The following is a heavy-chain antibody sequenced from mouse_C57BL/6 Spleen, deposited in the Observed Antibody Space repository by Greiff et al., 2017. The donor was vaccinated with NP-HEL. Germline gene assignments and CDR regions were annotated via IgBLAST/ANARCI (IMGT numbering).Heavy chain of an antibody. J-gene: IGHJ4*01. CDR1: GFSLTSYG. V-gene: IGHV2-2*01. D-gene: IGHD2-3*01. CDR2: IWSGGST. CDR3: ARFFDGYPFYYAMDY. Sequence: VQGVESGPGLVQPSQSLSITCTVSGFSLTSYGVHWVRQSPGKGLEWLGVIWSGGSTDYNAAFISRLSISKDNSKSQVFFKMNSLQADDTAIYYCARFFDGYPFYYAMDYWGQGTSVTVSS.